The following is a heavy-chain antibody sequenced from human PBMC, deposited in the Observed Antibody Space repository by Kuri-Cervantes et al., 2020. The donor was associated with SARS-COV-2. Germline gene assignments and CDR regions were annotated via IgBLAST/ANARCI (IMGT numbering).Heavy chain of an antibody. CDR3: AKVPSYYDSSGYLVDY. D-gene: IGHD3-22*01. CDR2: ICGSGGST. J-gene: IGHJ4*02. CDR1: GFTFSSYA. V-gene: IGHV3-23*01. Sequence: GESLKISCAASGFTFSSYAMSWVRQAPGKGLEWVSAICGSGGSTYYADSVKGRFTISRDNSKNTLYLQMNSLRAEDTAVYYCAKVPSYYDSSGYLVDYWGQGTLVTVSS.